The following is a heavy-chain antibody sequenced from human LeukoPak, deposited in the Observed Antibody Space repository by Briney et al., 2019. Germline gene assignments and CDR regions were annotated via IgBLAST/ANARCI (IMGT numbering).Heavy chain of an antibody. CDR2: IHSGGST. J-gene: IGHJ2*01. CDR1: GFTVTSSY. D-gene: IGHD3-16*01. CDR3: ARVRSRGDWYFDL. Sequence: GGSLRLSCAASGFTVTSSYMSWVRQAPGKGLEWVSVIHSGGSTSYADSVKGRFTISRDNSKNTLYLQMNSLRAEDTAVYTCARVRSRGDWYFDLWGRGTLVTVSS. V-gene: IGHV3-53*01.